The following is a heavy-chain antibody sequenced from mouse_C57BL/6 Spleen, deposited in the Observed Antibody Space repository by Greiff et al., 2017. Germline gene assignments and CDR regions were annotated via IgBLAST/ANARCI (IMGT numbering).Heavy chain of an antibody. Sequence: VQLQQSGPELVKPGASVKISCKASGYTFTDYYMNWVKQSHGKSLEWIGDINPNNGGTSYNQKFKGKATLTVDKSSSTAYMELRSLTSEDSAVYYCARLGVDYWGQGTTHTVSS. CDR3: ARLGVDY. CDR1: GYTFTDYY. D-gene: IGHD4-1*01. J-gene: IGHJ2*01. V-gene: IGHV1-26*01. CDR2: INPNNGGT.